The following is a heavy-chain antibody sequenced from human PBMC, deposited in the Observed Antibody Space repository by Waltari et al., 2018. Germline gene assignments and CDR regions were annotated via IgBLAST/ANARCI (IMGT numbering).Heavy chain of an antibody. J-gene: IGHJ4*02. CDR2: IYRGGRS. Sequence: QLQLQESGPGLVKPSGTLSLTCAVSGDSMSSNYWWSWVRQPPEKGLEWIGQIYRGGRSNYNPSLESRVTISLDTSNNQFSLKLTSTTAADTAIYYCARDRGRGLYLDSWGQGTLVTVSP. CDR1: GDSMSSNYW. CDR3: ARDRGRGLYLDS. D-gene: IGHD2-15*01. V-gene: IGHV4-4*02.